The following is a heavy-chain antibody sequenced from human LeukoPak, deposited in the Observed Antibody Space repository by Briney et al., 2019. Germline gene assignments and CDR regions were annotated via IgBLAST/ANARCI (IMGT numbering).Heavy chain of an antibody. V-gene: IGHV3-23*01. CDR2: ISVSAGST. CDR1: GFSISNYA. J-gene: IGHJ4*02. CDR3: AKTLPSSWYSFDY. D-gene: IGHD6-13*01. Sequence: RGSLRLSCAASGFSISNYAMSWVRQAPGKGLEWVWSISVSAGSTYSADSVKGRLTIPRDNSKNTLYLQMNSLRAEDTAVYYCAKTLPSSWYSFDYWGQGTLVTVSS.